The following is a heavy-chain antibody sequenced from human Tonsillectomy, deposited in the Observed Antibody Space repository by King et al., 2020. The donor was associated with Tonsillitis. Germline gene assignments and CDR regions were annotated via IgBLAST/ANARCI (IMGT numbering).Heavy chain of an antibody. J-gene: IGHJ4*02. CDR1: GFTFGDYY. CDR3: ARQMYYYDSAFDY. V-gene: IGHV3-11*01. CDR2: ISASGTTI. D-gene: IGHD3-22*01. Sequence: QLVQSGGGLVKPGGSLRLSCEASGFTFGDYYMTWVRQAPGKGLEWVLHISASGTTIYYADSVKGRFTISRDKAKNSLYLEMNSLRVEDTAVYYCARQMYYYDSAFDYWGQGTLITVSS.